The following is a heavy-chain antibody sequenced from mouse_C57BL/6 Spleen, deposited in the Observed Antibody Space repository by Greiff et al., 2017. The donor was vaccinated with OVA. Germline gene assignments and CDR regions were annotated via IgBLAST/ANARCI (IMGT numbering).Heavy chain of an antibody. CDR2: ISSGSSTI. V-gene: IGHV5-17*01. D-gene: IGHD1-1*01. Sequence: EVMLVESGGGLVKPGGSLKLSCAASGFTFSDYGMHWVRQAPEKGLEWVAYISSGSSTIYYADTVKGRFTISRDNAKNTLFLQMTSLRSEDTAMYYCARSSYYYGSSPCWYFDVWGTGTTVTVSS. J-gene: IGHJ1*03. CDR3: ARSSYYYGSSPCWYFDV. CDR1: GFTFSDYG.